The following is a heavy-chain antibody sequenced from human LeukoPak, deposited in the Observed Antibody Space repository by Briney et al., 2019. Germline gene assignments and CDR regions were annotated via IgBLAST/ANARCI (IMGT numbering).Heavy chain of an antibody. J-gene: IGHJ4*02. D-gene: IGHD3-22*01. V-gene: IGHV3-48*01. CDR3: ARDPDDTYYYDSSGYIR. CDR1: GFTFSSYS. Sequence: PGGSLRLSCAASGFTFSSYSMNWVRQAPGKGLEWVSYISSSSSTIYYADSVKGRFTISRDNAKNSLYLQMNSLRAEDTAVYYCARDPDDTYYYDSSGYIRWGQGTLVTVSS. CDR2: ISSSSSTI.